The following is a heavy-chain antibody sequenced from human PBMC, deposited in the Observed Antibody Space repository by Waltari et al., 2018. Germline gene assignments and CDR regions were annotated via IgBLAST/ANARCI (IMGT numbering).Heavy chain of an antibody. CDR3: ARPATMVQGVPEYLFDY. V-gene: IGHV7-4-1*02. CDR2: INPNTWNP. J-gene: IGHJ4*02. Sequence: QVQLVQSGSELKKPGASVKVSCKASGYTFTSYAMNWVRQAPGQGLEWMGWINPNTWNPTYAQGFTGRFVFSLDTSVSTAYLQISSLKAEDTAVYYCARPATMVQGVPEYLFDYWGQGTLVTVSS. CDR1: GYTFTSYA. D-gene: IGHD3-10*01.